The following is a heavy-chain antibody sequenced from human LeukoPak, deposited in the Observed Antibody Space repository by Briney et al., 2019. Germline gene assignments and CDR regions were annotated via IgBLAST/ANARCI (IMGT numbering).Heavy chain of an antibody. V-gene: IGHV1-2*02. CDR1: GYTFTSYD. Sequence: ASVKVSCKASGYTFTSYDINWVRQATGQGLEWMGWINPNSGGTNYAQKFQGRVTMTRDTSISTAYMELSRLRSDDTAVYYCARGGFRPYSSSRPNDYWGQGTLVTVSS. D-gene: IGHD6-13*01. J-gene: IGHJ4*02. CDR2: INPNSGGT. CDR3: ARGGFRPYSSSRPNDY.